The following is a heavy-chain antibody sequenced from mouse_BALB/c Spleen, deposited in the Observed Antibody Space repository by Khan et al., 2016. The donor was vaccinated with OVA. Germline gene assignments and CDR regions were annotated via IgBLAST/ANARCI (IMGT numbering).Heavy chain of an antibody. D-gene: IGHD2-1*01. J-gene: IGHJ3*01. CDR3: TRSGYGTFAY. CDR2: INPSNGGT. V-gene: IGHV1S81*02. CDR1: GYSFTSYY. Sequence: VELVESGAELVKPGASVRLSCKASGYSFTSYYLYWVKQRPGQGLEWIGDINPSNGGTNFNEKFKIKATLTVDKSSSTAYMQLSSLTSEDSVVYYCTRSGYGTFAYWGRGTLVTVSA.